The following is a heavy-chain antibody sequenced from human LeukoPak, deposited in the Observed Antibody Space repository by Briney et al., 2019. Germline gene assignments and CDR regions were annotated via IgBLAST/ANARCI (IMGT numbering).Heavy chain of an antibody. V-gene: IGHV3-48*03. Sequence: GGSLRLSCAASGFTFSSYEMNWVRQAPGKGLGWVSYISSSGSTIYYADSVKGRFTISRDNAKNSLYLQMNSLRAEDTAVYYCAREGGYDSSGYYFGDAFDIWGQGTMVTVSS. CDR2: ISSSGSTI. CDR3: AREGGYDSSGYYFGDAFDI. D-gene: IGHD3-22*01. CDR1: GFTFSSYE. J-gene: IGHJ3*02.